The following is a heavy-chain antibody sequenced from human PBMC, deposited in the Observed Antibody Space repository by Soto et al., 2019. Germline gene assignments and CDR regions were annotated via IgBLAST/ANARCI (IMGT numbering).Heavy chain of an antibody. CDR2: IYSGGST. CDR1: GFTVSSNY. V-gene: IGHV3-53*01. CDR3: ARDLLSDCSSTSCYPYYYYSGMDV. Sequence: GESLKISCAASGFTVSSNYMSWVRQAPGKGLEWVSVIYSGGSTYYADSVKGRFTISRDNSKNTLYLQMNSLRAEDTAVYYCARDLLSDCSSTSCYPYYYYSGMDVWGQGTTVTVSS. J-gene: IGHJ6*02. D-gene: IGHD2-2*01.